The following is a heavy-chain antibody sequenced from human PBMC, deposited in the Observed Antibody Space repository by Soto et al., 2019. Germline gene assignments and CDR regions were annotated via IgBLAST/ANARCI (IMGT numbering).Heavy chain of an antibody. J-gene: IGHJ4*02. V-gene: IGHV1-69*13. CDR2: IIPIFGTA. CDR3: ASNYYDSSGYPGGFDY. CDR1: GGTFSSYA. Sequence: SLKVSCKASGGTFSSYAISWVRQAPGQGLEWMGGIIPIFGTANYAQKFQGRVTITADESTSTAYMELSSLRSEDTAVYYCASNYYDSSGYPGGFDYWGQGTLVTVSS. D-gene: IGHD3-22*01.